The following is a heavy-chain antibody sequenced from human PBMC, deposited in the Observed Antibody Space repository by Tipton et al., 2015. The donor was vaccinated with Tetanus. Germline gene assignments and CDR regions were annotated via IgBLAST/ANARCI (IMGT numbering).Heavy chain of an antibody. CDR3: ARSRGGTRTYYAIAF. CDR1: GGTFSNYA. J-gene: IGHJ4*02. D-gene: IGHD3-10*01. CDR2: IIPIYGAA. Sequence: QVQLVQSGAEVKEPGSSVRVSCKASGGTFSNYAINWVRQAPGQGLEWMGGIIPIYGAANYAQKFQGRVTITAESSTNSVYMELSSLTSEDTAVYYCARSRGGTRTYYAIAFWGQGTLVTVSS. V-gene: IGHV1-69*06.